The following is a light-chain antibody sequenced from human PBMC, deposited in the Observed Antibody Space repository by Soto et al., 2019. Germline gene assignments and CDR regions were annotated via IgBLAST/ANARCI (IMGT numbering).Light chain of an antibody. V-gene: IGKV3-15*01. CDR2: AAS. Sequence: EIVRTQSPDTLSVSTGERATLSCRASQSVSDRVVWYQQKSGQAPSLLIYAASTRAAGVPARFSGSGSGTEFTLTISSLQSEDFAVYFCQQYADWPKTFGQGTKVDIK. J-gene: IGKJ1*01. CDR3: QQYADWPKT. CDR1: QSVSDR.